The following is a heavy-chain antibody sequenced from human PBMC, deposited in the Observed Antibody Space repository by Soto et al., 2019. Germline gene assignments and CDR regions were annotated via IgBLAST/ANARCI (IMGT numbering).Heavy chain of an antibody. CDR2: INAGNGNT. CDR1: GYTFTRYA. Sequence: QVELVQSGAEVKKPGASVKVSCKASGYTFTRYAMHWMRQAPGQSLEWMGWINAGNGNTKYSQKFQGRVTITRDTSASTAYMELISLRSEDTAVYYCARRDYYDIHDYWGQGTLVTVSS. CDR3: ARRDYYDIHDY. V-gene: IGHV1-3*01. D-gene: IGHD3-22*01. J-gene: IGHJ4*02.